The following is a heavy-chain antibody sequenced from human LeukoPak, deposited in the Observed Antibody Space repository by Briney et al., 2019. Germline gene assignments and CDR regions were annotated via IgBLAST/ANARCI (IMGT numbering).Heavy chain of an antibody. Sequence: GASVKVSCKASGYTFTKSYIHWVRQAPGQRLEWMGLINPGGDNTDYAQNFQGRLTMASDTSARTVYMELSSLRSEDTAVYYCARDFAPNYDYVWGSSRDAFDIWGQGTMVTVSS. V-gene: IGHV1-46*01. CDR2: INPGGDNT. D-gene: IGHD3-16*01. CDR1: GYTFTKSY. J-gene: IGHJ3*02. CDR3: ARDFAPNYDYVWGSSRDAFDI.